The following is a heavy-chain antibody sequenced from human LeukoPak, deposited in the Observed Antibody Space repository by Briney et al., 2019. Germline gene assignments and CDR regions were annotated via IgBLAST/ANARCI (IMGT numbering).Heavy chain of an antibody. CDR2: IYYSGST. J-gene: IGHJ4*02. Sequence: SETLSLTCTVSGDSISSYYWSWIRQPPGKGQEWIGYIYYSGSTNYNPSLKSRLTISVDTSKNQSSLRMSSVTAAETAVYYCERSYYYFDYWGRGTLVTVSS. CDR3: ERSYYYFDY. D-gene: IGHD2-8*01. V-gene: IGHV4-59*01. CDR1: GDSISSYY.